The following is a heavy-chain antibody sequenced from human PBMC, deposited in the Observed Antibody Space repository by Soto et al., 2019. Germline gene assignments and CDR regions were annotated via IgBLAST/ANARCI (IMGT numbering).Heavy chain of an antibody. CDR3: ARALGYTYGHLPIDY. V-gene: IGHV4-34*01. D-gene: IGHD5-18*01. J-gene: IGHJ4*02. CDR1: GGSFSGYY. Sequence: QVQLQQWGAGLLKPSETLSLTCAVYGGSFSGYYWSWIRQPPGKGLEWIGEINHSGSTNYNPSLKSRVTIXXDXSXXQFSLNLSSVTAADTALYYCARALGYTYGHLPIDYWGQGTLVTVSS. CDR2: INHSGST.